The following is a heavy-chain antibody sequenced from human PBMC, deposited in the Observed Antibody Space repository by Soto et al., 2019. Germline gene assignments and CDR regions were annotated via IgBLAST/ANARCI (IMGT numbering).Heavy chain of an antibody. J-gene: IGHJ6*02. CDR2: IYPGDSDT. CDR1: GYSFTSYW. D-gene: IGHD6-19*01. Sequence: GESLKISCKGSGYSFTSYWIGWVRQMPGKGLEWMGIIYPGDSDTRYSPSFQGQVTISADKSISTAYLQWSSLKASDTAMYYCARLPTSRLYYYYGMDVWGQGTTVTVPS. CDR3: ARLPTSRLYYYYGMDV. V-gene: IGHV5-51*01.